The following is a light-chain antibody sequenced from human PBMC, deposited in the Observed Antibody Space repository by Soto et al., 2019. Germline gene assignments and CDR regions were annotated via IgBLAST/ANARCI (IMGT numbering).Light chain of an antibody. J-gene: IGKJ1*01. CDR1: QSIGSW. CDR2: KAS. V-gene: IGKV1-5*03. CDR3: QHYYGYSWT. Sequence: DIQMTQSPSTLSASVGDRVTITCRASQSIGSWLAWFQQKPGKAPKVLIYKASNLESGVPSRFIGSGSGTEFTLTISSLQSDDFATYYCQHYYGYSWTFGQGTKVEIK.